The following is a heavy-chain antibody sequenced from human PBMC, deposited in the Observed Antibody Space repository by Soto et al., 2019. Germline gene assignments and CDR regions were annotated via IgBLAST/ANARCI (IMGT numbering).Heavy chain of an antibody. J-gene: IGHJ3*02. CDR1: GYTFTSYA. CDR3: ARAITMIGNDAFDI. V-gene: IGHV1-3*01. CDR2: INAGNGNT. Sequence: ASVKVSCKASGYTFTSYAMHWVRQAPGQRLEWMGWINAGNGNTKYSQKFQGRVTITRDTSASTAYMELSSLRSEDTAVYYCARAITMIGNDAFDIWGKGTMVTVSS. D-gene: IGHD3-22*01.